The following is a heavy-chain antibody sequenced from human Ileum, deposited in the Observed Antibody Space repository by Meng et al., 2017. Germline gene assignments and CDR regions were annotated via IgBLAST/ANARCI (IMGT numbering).Heavy chain of an antibody. CDR3: AKGGTGTNIILDF. V-gene: IGHV3-23*01. Sequence: GGSLRLSCAASGFTVSNYAMSWVRQAPGKGLEWVSAIGSDDSTFYADSVRGRLTISRDSSKNALYLQLNSLRAEDTAVYYCAKGGTGTNIILDFRGQGTLVTVSS. CDR2: IGSDDST. CDR1: GFTVSNYA. D-gene: IGHD1-1*01. J-gene: IGHJ4*02.